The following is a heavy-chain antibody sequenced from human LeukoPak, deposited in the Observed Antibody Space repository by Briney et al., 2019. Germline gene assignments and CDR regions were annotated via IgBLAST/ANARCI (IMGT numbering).Heavy chain of an antibody. J-gene: IGHJ4*02. CDR2: ISYDGSNK. V-gene: IGHV3-30*18. CDR3: AKGRRIAAAGTPLDY. Sequence: PGKSLRLSCAASGFTFNNYGMHWVRQAPGKGLEWVAVISYDGSNKYYADSVKGRFTISRDNSKNTLYLQMNSLRAEDTAVYYCAKGRRIAAAGTPLDYWGQGTLVTVSS. D-gene: IGHD6-13*01. CDR1: GFTFNNYG.